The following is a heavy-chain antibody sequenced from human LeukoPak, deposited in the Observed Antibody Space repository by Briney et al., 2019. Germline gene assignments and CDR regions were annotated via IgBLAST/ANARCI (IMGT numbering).Heavy chain of an antibody. CDR3: ARGPPLFDP. Sequence: PGGSLRLSCAASGFTFSSYSMNWVRQAPGKGLEWVAHIRSDTKTIVYADSVKGRFTISRDNAKNSLYLQMNSLRAEDTAMYFCARGPPLFDPWGQGTLVTVSS. CDR2: IRSDTKTI. J-gene: IGHJ5*02. V-gene: IGHV3-48*01. CDR1: GFTFSSYS.